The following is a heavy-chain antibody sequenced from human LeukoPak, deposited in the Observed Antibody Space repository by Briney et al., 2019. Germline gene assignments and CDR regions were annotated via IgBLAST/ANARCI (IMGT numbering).Heavy chain of an antibody. Sequence: GGSLGLSCAASGVTFSSYWMHWVRQAPGKGLVWISRINSDGSSTSYADSVKGRFTISRDNAKNTLYLQMNSLRAEDTAVYYCARESRQGYFDYWGQGTLVTVSS. CDR2: INSDGSST. CDR3: ARESRQGYFDY. V-gene: IGHV3-74*01. J-gene: IGHJ4*02. CDR1: GVTFSSYW.